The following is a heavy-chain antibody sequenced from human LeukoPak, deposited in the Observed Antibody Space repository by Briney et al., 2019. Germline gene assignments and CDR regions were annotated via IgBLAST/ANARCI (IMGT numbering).Heavy chain of an antibody. Sequence: PSETLSLTCTVSGGFISSYYWSWIRQPPGKGLEWIGYIYYSRTTEYNPSLKSRVTISADTSKNQFSLKLNSVTAADTAVYYCVRRRWELRYFDLWGRGTLVAVSS. CDR1: GGFISSYY. CDR3: VRRRWELRYFDL. J-gene: IGHJ2*01. D-gene: IGHD1-26*01. V-gene: IGHV4-59*01. CDR2: IYYSRTT.